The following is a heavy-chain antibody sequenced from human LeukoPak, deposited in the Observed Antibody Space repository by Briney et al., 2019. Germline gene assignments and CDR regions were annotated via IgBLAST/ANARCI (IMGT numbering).Heavy chain of an antibody. CDR2: INYSGST. D-gene: IGHD2-2*01. J-gene: IGHJ5*02. V-gene: IGHV4-34*01. Sequence: GSLRLSCAASGFAFANYAMNWVRQPPGKGLEWIGEINYSGSTNYNPSLKSRVTISVDTSKNQFSLKLSSVTAADTAVYYCARVSCSSTSCYNWFDPWGQGTLVTVSS. CDR3: ARVSCSSTSCYNWFDP. CDR1: GFAFANYA.